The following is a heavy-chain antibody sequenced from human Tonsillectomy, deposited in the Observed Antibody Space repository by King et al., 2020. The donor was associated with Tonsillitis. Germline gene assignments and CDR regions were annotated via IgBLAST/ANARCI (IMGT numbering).Heavy chain of an antibody. CDR2: IWYDGSNK. Sequence: VQLVESGGGVVQPGRSLRLSCAASRFTFSTYGMHWVRQAPGKGLEWVAVIWYDGSNKYYADSVKGRFTISRDNSKNTLYLQMNSLRAEDTAVYYCARVVGALEWIDYYYGMDVWGQGTTVTVSS. V-gene: IGHV3-33*01. CDR3: ARVVGALEWIDYYYGMDV. D-gene: IGHD1-1*01. CDR1: RFTFSTYG. J-gene: IGHJ6*02.